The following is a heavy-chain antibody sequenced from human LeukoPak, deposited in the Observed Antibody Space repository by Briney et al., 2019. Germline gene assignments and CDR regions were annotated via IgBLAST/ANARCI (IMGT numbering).Heavy chain of an antibody. D-gene: IGHD4-23*01. J-gene: IGHJ2*01. CDR2: TKPDGSGK. CDR1: GFTFSRYW. V-gene: IGHV3-7*05. CDR3: ASPLLESGGNVHFGL. Sequence: PGGSLRLSCAASGFTFSRYWMTWVRQAPGIGLEWVANTKPDGSGKSYVDSVKGRYTISRDNAEKSLYLEMNSLRVEDTAVYYCASPLLESGGNVHFGLWGRGTLVTVSS.